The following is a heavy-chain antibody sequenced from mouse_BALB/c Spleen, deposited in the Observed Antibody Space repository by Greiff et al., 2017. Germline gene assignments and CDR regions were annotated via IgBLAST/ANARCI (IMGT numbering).Heavy chain of an antibody. J-gene: IGHJ3*01. Sequence: EVKVEESGGGLVKPGGSLKLSCAASGFTFSSYAMPWVRQTPEKRLEWVASISSGGSTYYPDSVKGRFTISRDNARYILYLQRSSLRSEEASMYYCARECYGSIYAFAYWGQGTLVTVSA. CDR1: GFTFSSYA. D-gene: IGHD1-1*01. CDR2: ISSGGST. V-gene: IGHV5-6-5*01. CDR3: ARECYGSIYAFAY.